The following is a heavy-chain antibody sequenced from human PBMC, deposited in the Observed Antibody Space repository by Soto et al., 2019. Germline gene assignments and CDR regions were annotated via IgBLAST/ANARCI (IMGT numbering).Heavy chain of an antibody. CDR3: SRSPSVARTPIFSF. V-gene: IGHV4-34*01. D-gene: IGHD5-12*01. Sequence: SETLSLTCAVYGGSFSGYYWSWIRQPPGKGLEWIGKINHSGSTTYNPSLKSRVTISVDTSKNQFSLKLSSVTAADTAVYYCSRSPSVARTPIFSFWGQGTLVTVSS. CDR2: INHSGST. J-gene: IGHJ4*02. CDR1: GGSFSGYY.